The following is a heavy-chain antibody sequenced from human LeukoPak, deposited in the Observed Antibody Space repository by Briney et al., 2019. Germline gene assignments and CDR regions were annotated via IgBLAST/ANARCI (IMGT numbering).Heavy chain of an antibody. D-gene: IGHD3-3*02. CDR3: ACQQFWSGYSY. J-gene: IGHJ4*02. CDR1: GGSISSRPYY. Sequence: PSETLSLTCTVSGGSISSRPYYWGWIRQPPGKGLEWLGSFDYSGSTNYNPSLKSRVTISVDTSKNQFSLKLSSVTAADTAVYYCACQQFWSGYSYWGQGTLVTVSS. V-gene: IGHV4-39*07. CDR2: FDYSGST.